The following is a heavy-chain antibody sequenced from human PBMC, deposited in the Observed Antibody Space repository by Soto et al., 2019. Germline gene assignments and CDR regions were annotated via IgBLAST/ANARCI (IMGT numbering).Heavy chain of an antibody. J-gene: IGHJ4*02. Sequence: PGESLKISCQVSGYTFTIYWIGWVRQMPGKGLEWMGIIYPSDSDTRYSPSFQGQVTISADQSINTAYLQWDSLKASDTAIYYCERPDNTVADQFDIWGQGTPVTVSS. CDR2: IYPSDSDT. CDR3: ERPDNTVADQFDI. CDR1: GYTFTIYW. V-gene: IGHV5-51*01. D-gene: IGHD4-17*01.